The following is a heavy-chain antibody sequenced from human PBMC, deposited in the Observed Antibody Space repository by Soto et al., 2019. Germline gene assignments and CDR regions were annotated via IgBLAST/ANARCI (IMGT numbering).Heavy chain of an antibody. D-gene: IGHD3-16*01. V-gene: IGHV3-23*01. J-gene: IGHJ4*02. CDR1: GFTFSNYA. Sequence: EVQLLDSGGGLVQPGGSLRLSCAASGFTFSNYAMTWVRQGPGKGLEWVSGISGSGGRSYYGDSVKGRFTISRENSKSTLYLQMNSLRAEDTAVYYCAKAYFVWSSEQPYYFDYWGQGTLVTVSS. CDR2: ISGSGGRS. CDR3: AKAYFVWSSEQPYYFDY.